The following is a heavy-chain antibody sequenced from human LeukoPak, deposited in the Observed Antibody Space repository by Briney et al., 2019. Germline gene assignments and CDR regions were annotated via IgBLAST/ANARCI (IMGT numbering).Heavy chain of an antibody. Sequence: AGGSLILSCAASGFAFSKYWMLWVRQAPGKGLESVSRINTDGTVTTYADSVKGRFTVSRDNADNTMFLQMNSVRDEDTAVYYCATEQWLAPPPDSWGQGTPVTVSS. D-gene: IGHD6-19*01. CDR3: ATEQWLAPPPDS. CDR2: INTDGTVT. CDR1: GFAFSKYW. V-gene: IGHV3-74*01. J-gene: IGHJ4*02.